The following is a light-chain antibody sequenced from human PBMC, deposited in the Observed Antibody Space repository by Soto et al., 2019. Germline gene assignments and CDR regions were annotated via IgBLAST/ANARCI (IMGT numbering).Light chain of an antibody. CDR1: QSLRSNF. CDR3: QQYGSSPRT. Sequence: PGERATLSCTASQSLRSNFLAWYQQKPGQAPRLLIYDASSRAAGIPDRFSGSGSGTDFTLTISRLEPEDVAVYYCQQYGSSPRTFGQGTKVDIK. V-gene: IGKV3-20*01. CDR2: DAS. J-gene: IGKJ1*01.